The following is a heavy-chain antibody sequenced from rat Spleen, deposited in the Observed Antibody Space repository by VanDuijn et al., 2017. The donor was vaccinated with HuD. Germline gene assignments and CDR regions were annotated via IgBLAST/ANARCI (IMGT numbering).Heavy chain of an antibody. J-gene: IGHJ3*01. Sequence: EVQLVESDGGLVQPGRSLKLSCAASGFTFSDYYMAWVRQAPTKGLEWVATFSYDGGNTYYRDSVKGRFTISRDNAKSTLYLQMDSLRSEDTATYYCTTRPYYSSLNWFPYWGQGTLVTVSS. D-gene: IGHD1-2*01. CDR3: TTRPYYSSLNWFPY. CDR1: GFTFSDYY. V-gene: IGHV5-20*01. CDR2: FSYDGGNT.